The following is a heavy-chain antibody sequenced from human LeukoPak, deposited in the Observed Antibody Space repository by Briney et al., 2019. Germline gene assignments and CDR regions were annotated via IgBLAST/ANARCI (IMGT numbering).Heavy chain of an antibody. CDR3: AKESGYDVDLEY. Sequence: GGSLRLSCAGSGFTFSTYWMHWVRHAPGGGLVWVSGINTDGSTTSYADSAKGRFTISRDNAKNTVYLQMSSLRAEDTAVYYCAKESGYDVDLEYWGQGALVTVSS. V-gene: IGHV3-74*01. CDR1: GFTFSTYW. CDR2: INTDGSTT. J-gene: IGHJ4*02. D-gene: IGHD5-12*01.